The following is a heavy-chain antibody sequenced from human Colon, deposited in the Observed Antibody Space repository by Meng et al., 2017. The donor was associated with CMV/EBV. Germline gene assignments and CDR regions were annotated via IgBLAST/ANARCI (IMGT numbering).Heavy chain of an antibody. D-gene: IGHD2-15*01. J-gene: IGHJ6*02. CDR1: GTSIGRGYY. CDR3: ARHYLGYCSGGSCYSDV. V-gene: IGHV4-38-2*02. CDR2: MYYTGIT. Sequence: SETLSLTCTVSGTSIGRGYYWGWVRLPPGKGLEWIGDMYYTGITYTNPSLKSRLTISVDTSRNEFSLKLNSVTAADTALYYCARHYLGYCSGGSCYSDVWGQGTTVTVSS.